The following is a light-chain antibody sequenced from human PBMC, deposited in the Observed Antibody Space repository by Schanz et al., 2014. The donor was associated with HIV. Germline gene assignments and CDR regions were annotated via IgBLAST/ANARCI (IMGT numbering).Light chain of an antibody. V-gene: IGKV1-39*01. CDR2: TAS. CDR3: QQSYSAPFT. Sequence: IQLTQSPSSLSASVGDRVTITCRASQGITNYLNWYQQIPGTAPKLLIYTASSLQSGVPSRFSGSGSGTDFTLTISSLQPEDFATYYCQQSYSAPFTFGQGTRLEIK. CDR1: QGITNY. J-gene: IGKJ5*01.